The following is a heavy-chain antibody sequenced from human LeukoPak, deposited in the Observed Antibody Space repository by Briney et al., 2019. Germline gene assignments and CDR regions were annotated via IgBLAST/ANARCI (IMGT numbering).Heavy chain of an antibody. Sequence: GGSLRLSCAASGFTFSSYGMHWVRQAPGKGLEWVAVISNDGSNKYYADSVKGRFTISRDNSKNTLNLQMNSLRTEDTAVYYCARPLRFYYFYYGMDVWGQGTTVTVSS. CDR1: GFTFSSYG. CDR3: ARPLRFYYFYYGMDV. D-gene: IGHD5/OR15-5a*01. J-gene: IGHJ6*02. V-gene: IGHV3-30*03. CDR2: ISNDGSNK.